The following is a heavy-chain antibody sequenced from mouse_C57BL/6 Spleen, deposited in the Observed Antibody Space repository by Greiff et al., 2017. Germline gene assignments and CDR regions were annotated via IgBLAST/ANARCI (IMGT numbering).Heavy chain of an antibody. CDR3: ARRVGLRGDWYFEV. Sequence: QVQLQQPGAELVKPGASVKMSCKASGYTFTSYWITWVKQRPGQGLEWIGDIYPGSGSTNYNEKFKSKATLTVDTSSSTAYMQLSSLTSEDSAVYYCARRVGLRGDWYFEVWGTGTTLTVSS. CDR2: IYPGSGST. J-gene: IGHJ1*03. CDR1: GYTFTSYW. D-gene: IGHD1-1*01. V-gene: IGHV1-55*01.